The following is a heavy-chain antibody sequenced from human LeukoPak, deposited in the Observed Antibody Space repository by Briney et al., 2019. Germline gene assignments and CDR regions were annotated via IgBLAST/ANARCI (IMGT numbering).Heavy chain of an antibody. D-gene: IGHD3-3*01. V-gene: IGHV1-18*01. CDR3: ARDYYDFWSGYHNYYYYYMDV. Sequence: ASVKVSCKASGYTFTSYGISWVRQAPGQGLEWMGWISAYNGNTNYAQKLQGRVTMTTDTSTSTAYMELRSLRSDDTAVYYCARDYYDFWSGYHNYYYYYMDVWGKGTTVTVSS. CDR1: GYTFTSYG. CDR2: ISAYNGNT. J-gene: IGHJ6*03.